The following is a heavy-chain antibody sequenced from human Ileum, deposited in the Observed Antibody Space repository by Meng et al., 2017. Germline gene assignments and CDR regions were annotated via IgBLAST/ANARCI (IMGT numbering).Heavy chain of an antibody. CDR1: GGLFGSGGHF. V-gene: IGHV4-31*03. Sequence: QVVLRESGPGLVKPSPPLSLPCTVSGGLFGSGGHFWSWIRQHPERGLEWIGYVYYSGSAYYNPSLKSRVAISVDTSKNQFSLKLSSVTAADTAVYYCASSIAAVVGYYFDYWGQGTLVTVSS. J-gene: IGHJ4*02. D-gene: IGHD6-13*01. CDR3: ASSIAAVVGYYFDY. CDR2: VYYSGSA.